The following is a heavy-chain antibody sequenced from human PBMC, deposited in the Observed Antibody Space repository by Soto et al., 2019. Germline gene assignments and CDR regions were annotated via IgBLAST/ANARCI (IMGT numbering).Heavy chain of an antibody. CDR2: IFYNGIT. CDR3: ARLVTRTQYYFDF. V-gene: IGHV4-39*02. CDR1: GGSISGISHS. J-gene: IGHJ4*02. Sequence: PSETLSLTCTVSGGSISGISHSWGWIRQSPGQGLEWIGNIFYNGITYYNPSLKSRVTISADTSKNHFSLKLRSVTVADTAVYSCARLVTRTQYYFDFWGQGSLVTVSS. D-gene: IGHD3-16*02.